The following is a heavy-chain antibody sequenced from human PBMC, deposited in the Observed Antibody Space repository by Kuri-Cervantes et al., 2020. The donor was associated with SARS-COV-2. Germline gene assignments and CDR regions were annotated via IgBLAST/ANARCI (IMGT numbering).Heavy chain of an antibody. D-gene: IGHD4-17*01. CDR2: VYYNGNT. CDR1: GGSISSGGYY. CDR3: ARGGTTVPTSGAFDF. V-gene: IGHV4-31*03. Sequence: SETLSLTCIVSGGSISSGGYYWSWVRQHPGRGPEWIGYVYYNGNTFYSPSLKSRVTMSIDTSRNQFSLRLSSVTAADTAVYYCARGGTTVPTSGAFDFWGQGTLVTVSS. J-gene: IGHJ3*01.